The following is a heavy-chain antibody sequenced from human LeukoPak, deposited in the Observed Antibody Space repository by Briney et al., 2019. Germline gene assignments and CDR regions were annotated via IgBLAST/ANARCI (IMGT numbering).Heavy chain of an antibody. V-gene: IGHV1-2*02. CDR1: GYTFTGYY. D-gene: IGHD1-20*01. Sequence: ASVKVSCKASGYTFTGYYMHWVRQAPGQGLEWMGWINPNSGGTNYAQRFQGRVTMTRDTSISTAYMELRRLRSDDTAMYYCARDYNWNALDYWGQGTLVTVSS. CDR2: INPNSGGT. CDR3: ARDYNWNALDY. J-gene: IGHJ4*02.